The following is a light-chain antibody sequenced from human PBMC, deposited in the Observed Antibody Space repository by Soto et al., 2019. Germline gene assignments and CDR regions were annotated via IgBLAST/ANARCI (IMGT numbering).Light chain of an antibody. Sequence: DIQMTQSPSSVSASVGDRVTITCRANQDISTSLAWYQQKPGKAPKLLIYKASSLDIGVPSRFSGSGSGTGFTLTISILQPDDVATYYCQQDNSYPHTFGQGTKVDLK. J-gene: IGKJ2*01. V-gene: IGKV1-5*03. CDR3: QQDNSYPHT. CDR1: QDISTS. CDR2: KAS.